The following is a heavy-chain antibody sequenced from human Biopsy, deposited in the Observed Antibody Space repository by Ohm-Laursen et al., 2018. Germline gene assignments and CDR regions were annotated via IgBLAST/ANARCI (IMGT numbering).Heavy chain of an antibody. V-gene: IGHV3-33*01. CDR3: ARDRYYGSESYYSHYNMDV. Sequence: SLRLSCAASGFTFSSYGIHWVRQAPGKGLEWVAVIWYDGSNKYSVDSVKGRFSISRDNSKNTVYLQMNSLRAADTAVYYCARDRYYGSESYYSHYNMDVWGQGTTVSVSS. J-gene: IGHJ6*02. CDR2: IWYDGSNK. CDR1: GFTFSSYG. D-gene: IGHD3-10*01.